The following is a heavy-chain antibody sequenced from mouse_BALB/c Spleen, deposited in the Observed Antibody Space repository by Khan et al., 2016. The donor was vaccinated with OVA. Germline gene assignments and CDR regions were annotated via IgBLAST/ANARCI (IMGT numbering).Heavy chain of an antibody. CDR3: EGRNYYGYYFDY. D-gene: IGHD1-1*01. CDR1: GYSITSGYA. Sequence: EVQLQESGPGLVKPSQSLSLTCTVTGYSITSGYAWNWIRQFPGNKLEWMGYICYSGVTISTPSLKSRISITRSTSKNQFFLQLHSVTTEDTATYYGEGRNYYGYYFDYWGQGTTLTVSS. CDR2: ICYSGVT. J-gene: IGHJ2*01. V-gene: IGHV3-2*02.